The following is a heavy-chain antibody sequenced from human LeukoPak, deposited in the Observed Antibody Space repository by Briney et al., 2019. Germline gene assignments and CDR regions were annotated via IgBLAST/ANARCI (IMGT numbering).Heavy chain of an antibody. D-gene: IGHD3-22*01. CDR1: GFTFSSYA. V-gene: IGHV3-23*01. CDR2: ISGSGGST. Sequence: GGSLRLSCAASGFTFSSYAMSWVRQAPGKGLEWVSAISGSGGSTYYADSVKGRFTISRDNAKNSLYLQMNSLRAEDTAVYYCARDGEGGVGHYYDSSGYVYFQHWGQGTLVTVSS. J-gene: IGHJ1*01. CDR3: ARDGEGGVGHYYDSSGYVYFQH.